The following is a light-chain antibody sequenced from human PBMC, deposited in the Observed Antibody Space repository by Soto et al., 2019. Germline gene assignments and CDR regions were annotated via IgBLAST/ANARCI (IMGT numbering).Light chain of an antibody. V-gene: IGKV3-15*01. CDR2: STS. CDR1: QNIDYN. Sequence: EIVLTQSPATLSLSPGERATLSCRASQNIDYNLAWYQQKPGQPPRLLIFSTSTRATGMPARFSGRRSGTECPLTITSLQSEDFGVYYCQQSTTWPLFGGGTTVEIK. CDR3: QQSTTWPL. J-gene: IGKJ4*01.